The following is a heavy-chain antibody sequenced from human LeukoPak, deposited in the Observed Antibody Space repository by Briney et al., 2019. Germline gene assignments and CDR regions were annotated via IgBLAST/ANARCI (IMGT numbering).Heavy chain of an antibody. V-gene: IGHV3-23*01. CDR2: ISGSGGST. CDR3: ARAPDGSSGYYHFDY. J-gene: IGHJ4*02. Sequence: GGSLRLSCAASGFTFSSYAMSWVRQAPGKGLEWVSAISGSGGSTHYADSVKGRFTISRDNSKNTLYLQMNSLRAEDTAVYYCARAPDGSSGYYHFDYWGQGTLVTVSS. CDR1: GFTFSSYA. D-gene: IGHD3-22*01.